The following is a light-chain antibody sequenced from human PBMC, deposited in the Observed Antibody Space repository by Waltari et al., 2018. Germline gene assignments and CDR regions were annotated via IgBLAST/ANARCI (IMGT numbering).Light chain of an antibody. CDR1: QNVLYSSNNKTY. V-gene: IGKV4-1*01. CDR3: QQYYNTPFT. J-gene: IGKJ3*01. CDR2: WAS. Sequence: DIVMTQSPDSLTVSLGERATINCKSSQNVLYSSNNKTYLAWYQQKPGHPPKLLIYWASTRESGVHDRFSGSGSGTDFTLTISSLQAEDVAVYYCQQYYNTPFTFGPGTKVDIK.